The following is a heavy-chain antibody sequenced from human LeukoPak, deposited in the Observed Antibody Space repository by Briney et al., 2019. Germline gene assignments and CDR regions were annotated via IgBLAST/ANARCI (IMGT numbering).Heavy chain of an antibody. CDR3: ANRGGYCSSTSCYQDY. D-gene: IGHD2-2*01. Sequence: GGSLRLSCAASRFTFRSHSMIWVRLDPGTRLDRASATSGSGGRTYYAASVKGRFTISRDNSKDTLYLQMNSLRAEDTAVYYCANRGGYCSSTSCYQDYWGQGILVTVSS. J-gene: IGHJ4*02. CDR1: RFTFRSHS. V-gene: IGHV3-23*01. CDR2: TSGSGGRT.